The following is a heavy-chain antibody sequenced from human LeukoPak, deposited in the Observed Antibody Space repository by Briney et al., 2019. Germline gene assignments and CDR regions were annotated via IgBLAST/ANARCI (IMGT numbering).Heavy chain of an antibody. Sequence: PGGSLRLSCAASGFTFRSYEMNWVRQAPGKGLEWVSYISSSGSTMYYAGSVKGRFTITRDNAKNSLYLQMNSPGAEDTAVYYCATYYDSAGFDFDYWGQGTLVTVSP. CDR1: GFTFRSYE. CDR2: ISSSGSTM. CDR3: ATYYDSAGFDFDY. V-gene: IGHV3-48*03. D-gene: IGHD3-22*01. J-gene: IGHJ4*02.